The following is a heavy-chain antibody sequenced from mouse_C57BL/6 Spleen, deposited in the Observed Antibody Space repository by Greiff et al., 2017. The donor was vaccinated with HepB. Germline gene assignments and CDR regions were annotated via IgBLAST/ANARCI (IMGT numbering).Heavy chain of an antibody. D-gene: IGHD2-1*01. CDR3: ARDRGNYLFAY. CDR2: ISDGGSYT. Sequence: EVKLVESGGGLVKPGGSLKLSCAASGFTFSSYAMSWVRQTPEKRLEWVATISDGGSYTYYPDNVKGRFTISRDNAKNNLYLQMSHLKSEDTAMYYCARDRGNYLFAYWGQGTLVTVSA. V-gene: IGHV5-4*01. CDR1: GFTFSSYA. J-gene: IGHJ3*01.